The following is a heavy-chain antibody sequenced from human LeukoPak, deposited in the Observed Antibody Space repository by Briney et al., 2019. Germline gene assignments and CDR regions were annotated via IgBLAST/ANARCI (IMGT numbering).Heavy chain of an antibody. Sequence: ASLRLSCAASGFTFSSYAMSWVRQAPGKGLEWVSAISGSGGSTYYADSVKDRFTISRDNSKNTLYLQMNSLRAEDTAVYYCARANDFWSGYYTSAFDYWGQGTLVTVSS. V-gene: IGHV3-23*01. J-gene: IGHJ4*02. D-gene: IGHD3-3*01. CDR2: ISGSGGST. CDR3: ARANDFWSGYYTSAFDY. CDR1: GFTFSSYA.